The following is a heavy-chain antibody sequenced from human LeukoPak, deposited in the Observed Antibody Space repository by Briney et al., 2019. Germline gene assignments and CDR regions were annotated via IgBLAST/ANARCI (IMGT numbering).Heavy chain of an antibody. CDR3: ARESGSGWTFDY. Sequence: GGSLRLSCAASGFTFSSYKMHWVRQAPGKGLEWVSYISSSGDTIYYADSVKGRFTISRDNAKDSLYLQMNGLRAEDTAIYNCARESGSGWTFDYWGQGTLVTVPS. V-gene: IGHV3-48*03. CDR1: GFTFSSYK. CDR2: ISSSGDTI. D-gene: IGHD6-19*01. J-gene: IGHJ4*02.